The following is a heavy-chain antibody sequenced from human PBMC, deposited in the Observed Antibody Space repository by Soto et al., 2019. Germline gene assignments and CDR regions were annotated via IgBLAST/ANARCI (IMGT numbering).Heavy chain of an antibody. V-gene: IGHV4-34*01. CDR2: INDSGGT. CDR3: ARGSHKLHSYDSSGFYHYVDY. J-gene: IGHJ4*02. CDR1: GGSLSDYS. Sequence: SETLSLTCAVYGGSLSDYSWTWIRQPPGKGLEWIGEINDSGGTNYTPSLERRVTISRDTSKNRFSLKLSSVTAADTAVYYCARGSHKLHSYDSSGFYHYVDYWGQESLVTVSS. D-gene: IGHD3-22*01.